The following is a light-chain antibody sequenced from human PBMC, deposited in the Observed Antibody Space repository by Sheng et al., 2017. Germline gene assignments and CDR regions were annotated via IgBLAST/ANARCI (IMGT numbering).Light chain of an antibody. CDR3: QQRSNWPPLT. CDR2: DAS. V-gene: IGKV3-11*01. CDR1: RTVNTN. Sequence: EIVMTQSPATLSVSPGERATLSCRASRTVNTNLAWYQQKPGQAPRLLIYDASNRATGIPARFSGSGSGTDFTLTISSLEPEDFAVYYCQQRSNWPPLTFGGGTKVEIK. J-gene: IGKJ4*01.